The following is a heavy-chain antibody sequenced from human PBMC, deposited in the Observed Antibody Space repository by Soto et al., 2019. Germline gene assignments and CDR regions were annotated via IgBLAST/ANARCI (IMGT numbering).Heavy chain of an antibody. Sequence: ASVKVSCKASGYTFTSYGISWVRQAPGQGLEWMGWISAYNGNTNYAQKLQGRVTMTTDTSTSTAYMELRSLRSDDTAVYYCARDSSRYCSSTSCLSYFDYWGQGTLVTVSS. J-gene: IGHJ4*02. CDR3: ARDSSRYCSSTSCLSYFDY. V-gene: IGHV1-18*01. CDR2: ISAYNGNT. CDR1: GYTFTSYG. D-gene: IGHD2-2*01.